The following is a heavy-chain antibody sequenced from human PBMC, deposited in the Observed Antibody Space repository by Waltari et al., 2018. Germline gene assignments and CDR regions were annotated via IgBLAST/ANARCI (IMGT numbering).Heavy chain of an antibody. J-gene: IGHJ6*02. Sequence: QVQLVQSGAEVKKPGASVKISCKTSEYTFTSSYVHWVRQAPGQGLEWMGIINPSGGSTIYAQKFRGRVTMTRDTSTSTVYMELSSLRSEDTAVYYCALDTGALWMDVWGQGTTVTVSS. D-gene: IGHD2-21*01. CDR1: EYTFTSSY. CDR2: INPSGGST. CDR3: ALDTGALWMDV. V-gene: IGHV1-46*01.